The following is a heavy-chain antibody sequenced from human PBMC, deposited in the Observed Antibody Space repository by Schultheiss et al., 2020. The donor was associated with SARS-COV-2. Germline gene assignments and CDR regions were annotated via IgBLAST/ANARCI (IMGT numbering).Heavy chain of an antibody. CDR2: VFRSGAT. CDR1: GDSVSTANYY. J-gene: IGHJ4*02. V-gene: IGHV4-61*01. Sequence: GSLRLSCTVSGDSVSTANYYWSWIRQPPGKGLEWIGYVFRSGATNYNPSLKSRVTISVDTSKNQFSLKLSSVTAADTAVYYCARDGIGSSWYYFDYWGQGTLVTVSS. D-gene: IGHD6-13*01. CDR3: ARDGIGSSWYYFDY.